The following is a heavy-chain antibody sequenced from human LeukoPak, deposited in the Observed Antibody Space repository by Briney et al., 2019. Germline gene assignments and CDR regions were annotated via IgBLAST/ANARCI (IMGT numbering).Heavy chain of an antibody. CDR1: GYSFTNYW. CDR3: ARQQYSSGHDAFDL. J-gene: IGHJ3*01. V-gene: IGHV5-51*01. Sequence: GDSLKISCKGSGYSFTNYWIGWVRQMPGKGLEWMGIIYPGDSDTRYSPSFQGQVTISADKSISTAYLQWSSLKASDTAIYYCARQQYSSGHDAFDLWGQGTMVTVS. CDR2: IYPGDSDT. D-gene: IGHD6-19*01.